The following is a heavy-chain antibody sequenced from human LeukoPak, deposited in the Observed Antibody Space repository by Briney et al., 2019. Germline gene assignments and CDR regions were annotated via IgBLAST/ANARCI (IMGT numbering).Heavy chain of an antibody. D-gene: IGHD3-22*01. CDR2: ISYDGSNK. Sequence: GSLRLSCAASGFTFSSYAMHWVRQAPGKGLEWVAVISYDGSNKYYADSVKGRFTISRDNSKNTLYLQMNSLRAEDTAVYYCARSFIYYDSSGFDYWGQGTLVTVSS. CDR1: GFTFSSYA. J-gene: IGHJ4*02. V-gene: IGHV3-30-3*01. CDR3: ARSFIYYDSSGFDY.